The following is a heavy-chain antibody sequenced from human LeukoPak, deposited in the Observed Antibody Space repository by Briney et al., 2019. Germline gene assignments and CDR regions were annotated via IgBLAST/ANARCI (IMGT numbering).Heavy chain of an antibody. CDR1: GFTFSSYW. CDR2: IKQDGSEK. J-gene: IGHJ6*03. Sequence: GGSLRLSCAASGFTFSSYWMSWVRQAPGKGLEWVANIKQDGSEKYYVDSVKGRFTISRDNAKNSLYLQMNSLRAEDTAVYYCARSVDYRYYYYYMDVWGKGTTVTVSS. CDR3: ARSVDYRYYYYYMDV. V-gene: IGHV3-7*01. D-gene: IGHD4-11*01.